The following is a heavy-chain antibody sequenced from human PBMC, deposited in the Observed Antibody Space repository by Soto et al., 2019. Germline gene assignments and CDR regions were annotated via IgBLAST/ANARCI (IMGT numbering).Heavy chain of an antibody. CDR1: GFTFSSYG. CDR3: ARESEDLTSNFDY. Sequence: GGSLRLSCAASGFTFSSYGMHWVRQAPGKGLEWVAVISYDGSNKYYADSVKGRFTISRDNAKNSLYLEMNSLRAEDTAVYYCARESEDLTSNFDYWGQGTLVTVSS. CDR2: ISYDGSNK. V-gene: IGHV3-30*03. J-gene: IGHJ4*02.